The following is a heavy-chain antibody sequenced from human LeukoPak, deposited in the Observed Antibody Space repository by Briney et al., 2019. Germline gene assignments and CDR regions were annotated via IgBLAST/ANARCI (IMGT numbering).Heavy chain of an antibody. CDR3: ARAVIRGIHFDS. CDR2: INPDIDVA. CDR1: GYTFTDHY. V-gene: IGHV1-2*06. D-gene: IGHD3-10*01. J-gene: IGHJ4*02. Sequence: ASVQVSCRASGYTFTDHYIHWVRQAPGQGLEWMGRINPDIDVANYAEKFQGRVTMTRDTSIGTAYMDLGSLTSDDTAVYYCARAVIRGIHFDSWGQGTLVTVSS.